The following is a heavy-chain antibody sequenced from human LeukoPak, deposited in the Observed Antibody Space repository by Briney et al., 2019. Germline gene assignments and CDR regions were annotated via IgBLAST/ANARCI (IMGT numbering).Heavy chain of an antibody. CDR1: GFTFSTYG. D-gene: IGHD3-10*01. J-gene: IGHJ6*02. CDR2: INSDGSST. V-gene: IGHV3-74*01. Sequence: GRSLRLSCAASGFTFSTYGMHWVRQAPGKGLVWVSRINSDGSSTSYADSVKGRFTISRDNAKNTLYLQMNSLRAEDTAVYYCARGGVYGSGSYYNVAYYYGMDVWGQGTTVTVSS. CDR3: ARGGVYGSGSYYNVAYYYGMDV.